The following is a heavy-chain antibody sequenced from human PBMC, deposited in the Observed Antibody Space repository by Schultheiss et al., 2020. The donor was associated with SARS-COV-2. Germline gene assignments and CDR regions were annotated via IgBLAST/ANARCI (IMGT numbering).Heavy chain of an antibody. CDR2: ISYDGSNK. V-gene: IGHV3-30*04. Sequence: GGSLRLSCAASGFTFSSYAMHWVRQAPGKGLEWVAVISYDGSNKYYADSVKGRFTISRDNSKNTLYLQMNSLRAEDTAVYYCARDQYYYDSSGPRYYYYGMDVWGQGTTVTVSS. CDR1: GFTFSSYA. D-gene: IGHD3-22*01. CDR3: ARDQYYYDSSGPRYYYYGMDV. J-gene: IGHJ6*02.